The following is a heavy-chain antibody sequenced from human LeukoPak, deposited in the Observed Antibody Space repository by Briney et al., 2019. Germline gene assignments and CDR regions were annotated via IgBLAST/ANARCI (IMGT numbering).Heavy chain of an antibody. CDR2: IYPDDSRT. V-gene: IGHV5-51*01. D-gene: IGHD4-17*01. CDR3: ARPSYGASDY. Sequence: GESLKISCKGSGYRFTKSWIGWVRQMPGKGLEWLGIIYPDDSRTRYSPSFQGQVTMSVDKSISTAYLQWSSMKASDTAMYYCARPSYGASDYWGQGTLVTVSS. J-gene: IGHJ4*02. CDR1: GYRFTKSW.